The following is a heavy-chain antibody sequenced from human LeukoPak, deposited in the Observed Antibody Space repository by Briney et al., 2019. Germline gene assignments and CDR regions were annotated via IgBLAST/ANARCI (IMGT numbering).Heavy chain of an antibody. D-gene: IGHD1-26*01. CDR3: AARIVGAISFDY. Sequence: PSQTLSLTCTVSGGSISSGSYYWSWIRQPAGKGLEWIGRIYTSGSTNYDPSLKSRVTISVDTSKNQFSLKLSPVTAADTAVYYCAARIVGAISFDYWGQGTLVTVSS. J-gene: IGHJ4*02. V-gene: IGHV4-61*02. CDR1: GGSISSGSYY. CDR2: IYTSGST.